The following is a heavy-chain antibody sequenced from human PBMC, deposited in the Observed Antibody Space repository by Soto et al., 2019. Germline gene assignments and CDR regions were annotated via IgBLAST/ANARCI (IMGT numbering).Heavy chain of an antibody. D-gene: IGHD6-13*01. Sequence: GGSLRLSYAASGLTFRCYWMHWVRQAPGKGLVWVSRINTDGSVAMYVDSVKGRFTISRDNSKNTLYLQIHTLRAEDTAVYYCAKVSSSWYAGFFDLWGQGTLVTVSS. CDR2: INTDGSVA. J-gene: IGHJ4*02. CDR3: AKVSSSWYAGFFDL. CDR1: GLTFRCYW. V-gene: IGHV3-74*03.